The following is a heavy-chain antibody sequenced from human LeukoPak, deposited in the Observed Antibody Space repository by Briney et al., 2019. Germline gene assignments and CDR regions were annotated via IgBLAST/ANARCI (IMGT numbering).Heavy chain of an antibody. D-gene: IGHD4-17*01. CDR1: GYSISSGYY. V-gene: IGHV4-38-2*02. CDR2: IYHSGST. J-gene: IGHJ4*02. Sequence: PSETLSLTCTVSGYSISSGYYWGWIRQPPGKGLEWIGSIYHSGSTYYNPSLKSRVTISVDTSKNQFSLKLSSVTAADTAVYYCARALRGDYGDPYYFDYWGQGTLVTVSS. CDR3: ARALRGDYGDPYYFDY.